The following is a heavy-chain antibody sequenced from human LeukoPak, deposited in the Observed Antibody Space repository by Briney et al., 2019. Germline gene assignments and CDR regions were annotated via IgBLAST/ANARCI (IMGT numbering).Heavy chain of an antibody. V-gene: IGHV3-11*05. Sequence: KTGRSLRLSCAASGFTFSDYYMSWIRQAPGKGLEWGSYISSSSSYTNYADSVKGRFTISRDNAKNSLYLQMNSLRAEDTAVYYCARVLVYSSSWYDYWGQGTLVTVSS. J-gene: IGHJ4*02. CDR3: ARVLVYSSSWYDY. CDR2: ISSSSSYT. D-gene: IGHD6-13*01. CDR1: GFTFSDYY.